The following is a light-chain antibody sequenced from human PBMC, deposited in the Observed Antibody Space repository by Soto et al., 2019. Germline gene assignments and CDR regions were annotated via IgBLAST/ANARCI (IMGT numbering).Light chain of an antibody. CDR2: GAS. V-gene: IGKV3-11*01. J-gene: IGKJ5*01. CDR3: QLRANRPVP. CDR1: QSVSTF. Sequence: EIGVSKSPSALSLSQGGRATLSCRASQSVSTFLAWYQQKPGQAPRLLFYGASNRATGIPDRFSGSGSGTDFTLTIISLEPEDFVVYYCQLRANRPVPLGQGTRLAIK.